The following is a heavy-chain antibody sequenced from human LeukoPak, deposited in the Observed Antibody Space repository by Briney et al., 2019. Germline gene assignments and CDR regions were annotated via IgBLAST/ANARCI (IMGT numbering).Heavy chain of an antibody. D-gene: IGHD3-22*01. CDR1: GYSISSGYY. Sequence: SETLSLTRTVPGYSISSGYYWGWIRQPPGKGLEWIGNIYHSGSTYYNPSLKSRVTISVDTSKNQFSVKLSSVTAADTAVYYCARGGDTSGHYYFEYFQHWGQGTLVTVSS. V-gene: IGHV4-38-2*02. J-gene: IGHJ1*01. CDR3: ARGGDTSGHYYFEYFQH. CDR2: IYHSGST.